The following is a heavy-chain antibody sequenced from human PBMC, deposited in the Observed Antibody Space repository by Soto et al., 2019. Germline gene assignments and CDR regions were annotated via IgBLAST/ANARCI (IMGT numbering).Heavy chain of an antibody. V-gene: IGHV1-58*02. Sequence: ASVKVSCKASGFTFTSSAMQWVRQARGQRLEWIGWIVVGSGNTNYAQKFQERVTITRDMSTSTAYMELSSLRSEDTAVYYCAADPDYYDSSGPDVDDAFDIWGQGTMVTVS. CDR2: IVVGSGNT. J-gene: IGHJ3*02. CDR3: AADPDYYDSSGPDVDDAFDI. D-gene: IGHD3-22*01. CDR1: GFTFTSSA.